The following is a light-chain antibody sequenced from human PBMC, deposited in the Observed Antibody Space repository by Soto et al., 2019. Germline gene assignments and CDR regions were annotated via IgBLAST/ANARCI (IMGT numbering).Light chain of an antibody. CDR2: DVS. Sequence: QSALTQPASVSGSPGQSITISCTGTSSDVGGYNYVSWYQQHPGKAPKLMIYDVSNRPSGVSNRFSGSKSGNTASLTISGLQAEVEADYYCSSYSSSSTLYVFGTGTKVTV. CDR1: SSDVGGYNY. J-gene: IGLJ1*01. V-gene: IGLV2-14*01. CDR3: SSYSSSSTLYV.